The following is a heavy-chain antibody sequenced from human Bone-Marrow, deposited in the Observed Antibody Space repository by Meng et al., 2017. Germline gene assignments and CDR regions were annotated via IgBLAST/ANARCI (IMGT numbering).Heavy chain of an antibody. V-gene: IGHV1-2*06. J-gene: IGHJ5*02. D-gene: IGHD3-22*01. CDR1: GYSFTAYY. CDR2: INPNSGDT. Sequence: ASVKVSCKPSGYSFTAYYIHWVRQAPGQGLEWLGHINPNSGDTLYAQKFQGRVSMTGDTSISTAYVELSSLRSDDTAVYYCARDYDSSGYSWFDPWGQGTLVTVSS. CDR3: ARDYDSSGYSWFDP.